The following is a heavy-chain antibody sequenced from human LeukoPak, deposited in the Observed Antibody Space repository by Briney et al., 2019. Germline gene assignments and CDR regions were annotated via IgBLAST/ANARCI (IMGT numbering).Heavy chain of an antibody. D-gene: IGHD2-15*01. CDR1: GYSFTTHW. CDR3: AKLPGYCSGGSCYTVGDYYYYYMDV. V-gene: IGHV5-51*01. Sequence: GESLKISCKGSGYSFTTHWIGWVRQMPGKGLEWMGIIYPGDSDTRYSPSFQGQVTISVDKSISTAYLQWSSLKASDTAMYCCAKLPGYCSGGSCYTVGDYYYYYMDVWGKGTTVTVSS. CDR2: IYPGDSDT. J-gene: IGHJ6*03.